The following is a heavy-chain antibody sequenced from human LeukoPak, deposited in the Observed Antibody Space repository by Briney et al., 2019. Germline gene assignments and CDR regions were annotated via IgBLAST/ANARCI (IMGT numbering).Heavy chain of an antibody. V-gene: IGHV4-59*01. CDR3: ARGVVAAAGRTFDF. CDR2: IYNSGST. D-gene: IGHD6-13*01. Sequence: SETLSLTCTVSGDSFSYFYWSWIRQPPGKGLEWIGYIYNSGSTSYNPPLKSRVTISLDTSQNQFSLKLSSLTAADTAVYYCARGVVAAAGRTFDFWGQGTLVTVSS. J-gene: IGHJ4*02. CDR1: GDSFSYFY.